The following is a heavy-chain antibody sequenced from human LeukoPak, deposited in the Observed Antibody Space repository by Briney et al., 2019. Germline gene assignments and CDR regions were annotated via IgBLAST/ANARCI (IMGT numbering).Heavy chain of an antibody. CDR1: GGPISSY. CDR3: ARDSGTTGEVRFDP. Sequence: SETLSLTCTVSGGPISSYWSWIRQPAGKGLEWIGRIYGSGSTNYNPSLKSRVTMSLDTSKNQFSLKLSSVTAADTAVYYCARDSGTTGEVRFDPWGQGTLVTVSP. CDR2: IYGSGST. V-gene: IGHV4-4*07. J-gene: IGHJ5*02. D-gene: IGHD3-10*01.